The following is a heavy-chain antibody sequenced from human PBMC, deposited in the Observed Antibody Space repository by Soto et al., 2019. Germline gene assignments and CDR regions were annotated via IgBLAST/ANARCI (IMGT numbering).Heavy chain of an antibody. V-gene: IGHV1-69*01. CDR2: IMPLYAKP. D-gene: IGHD1-26*01. Sequence: QVQLVQSGAEVKKPGSSVKVSCKASGGTFNTYTISWVRQVPGQGLEWMGGIMPLYAKPTYAQPFLGRLTISADEHTSSVYMELSSLRSEDTARYSCASLNNWSSGDGRIDVWGRGTAVSVSS. CDR1: GGTFNTYT. J-gene: IGHJ6*02. CDR3: ASLNNWSSGDGRIDV.